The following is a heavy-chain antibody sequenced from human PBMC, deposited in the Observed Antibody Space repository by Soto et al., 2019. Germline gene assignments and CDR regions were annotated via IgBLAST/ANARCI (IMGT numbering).Heavy chain of an antibody. V-gene: IGHV4-30-4*01. J-gene: IGHJ4*02. Sequence: KPSETLSLTCTVSGGSISSGDYYWSWIRQPPGKGLEWIGYIYYSGSTYYNPSLKSRVTISVDTSKNQFSLKLSSVTAADTAVYYCARVGSSSGEFDYWGQGTLVTVSS. CDR2: IYYSGST. D-gene: IGHD6-6*01. CDR1: GGSISSGDYY. CDR3: ARVGSSSGEFDY.